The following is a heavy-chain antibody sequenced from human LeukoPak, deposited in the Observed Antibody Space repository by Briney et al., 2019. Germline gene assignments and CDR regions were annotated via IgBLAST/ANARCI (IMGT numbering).Heavy chain of an antibody. J-gene: IGHJ5*02. Sequence: PSETLSLTCSVSGFSISSVYYWGWIRQPPGKGLEWIGSIYYSGSTYYNPSLKSRVTISVDTSKNQFSLKLSSVTAADTAVYYCARVVVVVITPHNWFDPWGQGTLVTVSS. CDR2: IYYSGST. D-gene: IGHD3-22*01. V-gene: IGHV4-38-2*02. CDR3: ARVVVVVITPHNWFDP. CDR1: GFSISSVYY.